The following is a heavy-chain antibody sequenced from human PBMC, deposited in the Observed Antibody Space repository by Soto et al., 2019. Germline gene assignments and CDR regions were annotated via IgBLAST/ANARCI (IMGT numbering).Heavy chain of an antibody. CDR3: ARYRYGYSYFDY. J-gene: IGHJ4*02. D-gene: IGHD5-18*01. CDR2: IIHFFGTA. Sequence: QVQLVQSGAEVKKPGSSVKVSCKASGGTFSSYAISWVRQAPGQGLEWMGGIIHFFGTANYAQKFQGRVTITADESTSTAYMELSSLRSEDTAVYYCARYRYGYSYFDYWGQGTLVTVSS. V-gene: IGHV1-69*12. CDR1: GGTFSSYA.